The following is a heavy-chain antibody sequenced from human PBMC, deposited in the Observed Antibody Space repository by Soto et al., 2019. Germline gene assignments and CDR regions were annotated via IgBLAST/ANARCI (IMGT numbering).Heavy chain of an antibody. CDR3: ARIGDSSAYYLGH. CDR1: GYTFPNYF. Sequence: QVQLVQSGAEVKKPGASVKVSCKASGYTFPNYFMHWVRQAPGQGLEWVGVINPSGGTTSYAQKFQGRVTMTWDTSTSTGYMELSSLRSEDTAVYYCARIGDSSAYYLGHWGQGTLVTVSS. V-gene: IGHV1-46*01. CDR2: INPSGGTT. J-gene: IGHJ4*02. D-gene: IGHD3-22*01.